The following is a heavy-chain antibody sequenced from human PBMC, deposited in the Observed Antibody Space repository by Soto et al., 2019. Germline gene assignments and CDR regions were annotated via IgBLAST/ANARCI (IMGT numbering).Heavy chain of an antibody. V-gene: IGHV3-11*01. CDR3: AREGEDYYDFWSGYYTAYGMDV. CDR1: GFTFSDYY. D-gene: IGHD3-3*01. Sequence: QVQLVESGGGLVKPGESLRLSCAASGFTFSDYYMSLIRQAPGKGLEWVSYISSSGSTIYYADSVKGRFTISRDNAKNSLYLQRKSLRAEDTAVYYCAREGEDYYDFWSGYYTAYGMDVWGQGTTVTVSS. J-gene: IGHJ6*02. CDR2: ISSSGSTI.